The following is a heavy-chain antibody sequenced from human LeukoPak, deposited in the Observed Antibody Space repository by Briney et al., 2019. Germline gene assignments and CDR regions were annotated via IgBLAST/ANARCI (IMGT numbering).Heavy chain of an antibody. J-gene: IGHJ3*02. CDR3: AKGIYSGSPAAFDI. Sequence: GGSLRLSCAASGFTFSSYAMTWVRQAPGKGLEWVSGISGSGGSTYYAESVKGRFTISGDNSKNTLYLQMNSLRAEDTVVYYCAKGIYSGSPAAFDIWGQGTMVTVSS. D-gene: IGHD1-26*01. CDR1: GFTFSSYA. CDR2: ISGSGGST. V-gene: IGHV3-23*01.